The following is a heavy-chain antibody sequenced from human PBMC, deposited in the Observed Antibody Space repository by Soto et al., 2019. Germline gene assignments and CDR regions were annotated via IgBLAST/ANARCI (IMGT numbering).Heavy chain of an antibody. Sequence: EVQLVQSGGGLIQPGGSLRLSCAASGFSVSGNYMSWVRQAPGKGLEWVSLIYSGGDPYYADSVKGRFTLSRDSSKNMLYLQMNSLRAEDTAVYYCARGPNSDCWGQGTLVTVSS. CDR2: IYSGGDP. CDR1: GFSVSGNY. V-gene: IGHV3-53*01. D-gene: IGHD1-1*01. CDR3: ARGPNSDC. J-gene: IGHJ4*02.